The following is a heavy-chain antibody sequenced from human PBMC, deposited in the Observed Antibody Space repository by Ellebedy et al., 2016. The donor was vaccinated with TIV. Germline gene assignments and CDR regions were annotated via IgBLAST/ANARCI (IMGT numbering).Heavy chain of an antibody. CDR1: GYTFTSYG. Sequence: AASVKVSCKASGYTFTSYGISWVRQAPGQGLEWMGWLSGYNGNTNYAQKVQGRVIMTTDTSTSTAYMELRSLRSDDTAVYYCAREGQYDFWRSDFDFFNGMDVWGQGTTATVSS. J-gene: IGHJ6*02. CDR3: AREGQYDFWRSDFDFFNGMDV. D-gene: IGHD3-3*01. CDR2: LSGYNGNT. V-gene: IGHV1-18*01.